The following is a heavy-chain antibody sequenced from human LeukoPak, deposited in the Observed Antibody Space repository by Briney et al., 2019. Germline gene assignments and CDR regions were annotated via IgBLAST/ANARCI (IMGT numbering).Heavy chain of an antibody. CDR1: GGSISSYY. Sequence: SETLSLTCTVSGGSISSYYWSWIRQPPGKGLEWIGYIYYSGSTYYNPSLKSRVTISVDTSKNQFSLKLSSVTAADTAVYYCAREDVLTTVTPRSVAFDIWGQGTMVTVSS. D-gene: IGHD4-11*01. CDR3: AREDVLTTVTPRSVAFDI. CDR2: IYYSGST. J-gene: IGHJ3*02. V-gene: IGHV4-59*12.